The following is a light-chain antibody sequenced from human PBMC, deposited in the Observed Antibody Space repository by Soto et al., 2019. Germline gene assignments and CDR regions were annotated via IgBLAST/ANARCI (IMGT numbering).Light chain of an antibody. CDR1: QTISSW. J-gene: IGKJ5*01. CDR2: AAS. Sequence: DIQMTQSPSSLSASVGDTVTVTCRASQTISSWLAWYQQKPGKAPKLLIYAASTLQSGVPARFSGSESRTDFTLTISSLEPDDFAVYYCQLRTTFAQRTRLAIK. CDR3: QLRTT. V-gene: IGKV1-5*01.